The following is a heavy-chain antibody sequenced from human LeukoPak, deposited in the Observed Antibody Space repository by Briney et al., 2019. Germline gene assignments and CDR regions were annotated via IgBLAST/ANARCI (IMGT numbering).Heavy chain of an antibody. V-gene: IGHV3-9*01. CDR2: ISWNSGNI. CDR3: AKDMCRSTGCHKLDF. D-gene: IGHD2-2*02. J-gene: IGHJ4*02. Sequence: GGSLRLSCAASGFTFDDFAMHWVRQAPGKGLEWVSGISWNSGNIDYADSVKGRSSISRDHAKSPLYLQMNSLRTEDTAFYYCAKDMCRSTGCHKLDFWGQGTLVSHSS. CDR1: GFTFDDFA.